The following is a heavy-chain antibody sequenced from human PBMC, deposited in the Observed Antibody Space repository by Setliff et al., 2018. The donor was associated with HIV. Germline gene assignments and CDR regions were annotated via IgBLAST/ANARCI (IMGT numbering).Heavy chain of an antibody. J-gene: IGHJ4*02. CDR1: GYTFSEYA. Sequence: SVKVSCKASGYTFSEYAIHWVRRAPGQRLEWMGRIDTDNGYRRYSPKLQGRVTITKDTSANTAYMELRGLRSEDTAVYYCARWCAAAGCYPAIYHFDSWGQGTLVTVSS. V-gene: IGHV1-3*04. CDR2: IDTDNGYR. D-gene: IGHD2-2*01. CDR3: ARWCAAAGCYPAIYHFDS.